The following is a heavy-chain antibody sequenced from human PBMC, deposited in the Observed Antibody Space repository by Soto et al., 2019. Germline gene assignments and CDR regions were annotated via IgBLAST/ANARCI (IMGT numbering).Heavy chain of an antibody. CDR1: CSSMSGFY. Sequence: LSLTCAVSCSSMSGFYWGWVRQPPGKGLEWIGSIFHSGNSYYNPSLKSRVILSVDTSKNQFSLNLTAAIAADTAVYYCAREDDGMDVWGQGTPVTVSS. V-gene: IGHV4-38-2*02. CDR3: AREDDGMDV. J-gene: IGHJ6*02. CDR2: IFHSGNS.